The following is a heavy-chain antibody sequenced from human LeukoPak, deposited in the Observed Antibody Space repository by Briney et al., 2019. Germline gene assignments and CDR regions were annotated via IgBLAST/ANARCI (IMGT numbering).Heavy chain of an antibody. CDR1: GYTFTSYD. D-gene: IGHD2-15*01. CDR2: MSPNSGNT. Sequence: ASVKVSCKASGYTFTSYDINWVRQATGQGLEWMGWMSPNSGNTGYAQKFQGRVTITRNTSISTAYMELSSLRSEDTAVYYCARARKLRYCSGGSCYSFDYWGQGTLVTVSS. V-gene: IGHV1-8*03. J-gene: IGHJ4*02. CDR3: ARARKLRYCSGGSCYSFDY.